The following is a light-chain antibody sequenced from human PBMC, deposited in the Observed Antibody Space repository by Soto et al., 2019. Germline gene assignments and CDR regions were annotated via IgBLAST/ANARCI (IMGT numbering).Light chain of an antibody. Sequence: EIVLTQTPGTLSLSPGERATLSCRASQSVSSNYLAWYQQTPGQAPRLLIYGASSRATGIPDRFSGSGSGTDFTLTISRLEPEDFAVYYCPQYDNSPLTFGGGTEVEIK. CDR3: PQYDNSPLT. CDR1: QSVSSNY. V-gene: IGKV3-20*01. CDR2: GAS. J-gene: IGKJ4*01.